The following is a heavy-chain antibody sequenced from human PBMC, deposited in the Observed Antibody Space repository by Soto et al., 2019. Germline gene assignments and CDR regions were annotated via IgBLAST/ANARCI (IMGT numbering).Heavy chain of an antibody. Sequence: SETLSLTCTVSGGSISSYYWSWIRQPPGKGLEWIGYIYYSGNTNYNPSLKSRVTISVDTSKNQFSLKLSSVTAADTAVYYCARSVGQFFDYWGQGTLVTVSS. CDR2: IYYSGNT. CDR1: GGSISSYY. CDR3: ARSVGQFFDY. J-gene: IGHJ4*02. V-gene: IGHV4-59*01.